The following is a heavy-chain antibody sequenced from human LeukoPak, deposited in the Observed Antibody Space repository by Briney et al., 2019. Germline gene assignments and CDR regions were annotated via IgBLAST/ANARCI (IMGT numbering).Heavy chain of an antibody. V-gene: IGHV3-21*01. Sequence: PGGSLRLSCAASGFTFSTYSMNWVRQAPGKGLEWVSLISSSSTYIFYADSVKGRFTISRDNAKNSLYLQMNSLRAEDTAVYYCAREGSPYAFDMWGKGTMVTVS. D-gene: IGHD6-13*01. CDR1: GFTFSTYS. CDR3: AREGSPYAFDM. J-gene: IGHJ3*02. CDR2: ISSSSTYI.